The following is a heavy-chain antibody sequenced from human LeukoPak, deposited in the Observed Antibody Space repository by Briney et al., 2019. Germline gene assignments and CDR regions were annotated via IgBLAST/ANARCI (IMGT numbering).Heavy chain of an antibody. Sequence: PGGSLRLTCEASGFTFSSSAMTWVRQAPGEGLEWVSTISGSGGNTYYADSVRGRFTISRDNSKNTLYLQMNRLRAEDTAIYYCAKYKYCSDGSCVDAFDIWGQGTMVTVSS. CDR1: GFTFSSSA. V-gene: IGHV3-23*01. CDR2: ISGSGGNT. J-gene: IGHJ3*02. CDR3: AKYKYCSDGSCVDAFDI. D-gene: IGHD2-15*01.